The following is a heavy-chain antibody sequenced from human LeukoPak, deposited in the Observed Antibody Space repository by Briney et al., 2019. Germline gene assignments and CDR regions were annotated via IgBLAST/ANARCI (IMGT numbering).Heavy chain of an antibody. CDR3: VRSTYWFDS. Sequence: PGGSLRLSCAASGFTFSSYEMNWVRQAPGKGLEWVSYISSDGSTIYYADSVKGRFTISRDNAKNTLYLQMNSLRAEDTAVYYCVRSTYWFDSWGQGTLVTVSS. V-gene: IGHV3-48*03. D-gene: IGHD2-2*01. J-gene: IGHJ5*01. CDR1: GFTFSSYE. CDR2: ISSDGSTI.